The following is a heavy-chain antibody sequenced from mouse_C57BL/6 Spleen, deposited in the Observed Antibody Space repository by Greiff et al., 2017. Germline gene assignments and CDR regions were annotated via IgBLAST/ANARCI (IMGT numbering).Heavy chain of an antibody. D-gene: IGHD1-1*01. J-gene: IGHJ2*01. CDR2: IHPNSGST. CDR3: ARSGYGSSFYFDY. Sequence: QVQLQQPGAELVKPGASVKFSCKASGYTFTSYWMHWVKQRPGQGLEWIGMIHPNSGSTNYNEKFKSKATLTVDKSSSTAYMQLRSLTSEDSAVYYCARSGYGSSFYFDYWGQGTTLTVSS. CDR1: GYTFTSYW. V-gene: IGHV1-64*01.